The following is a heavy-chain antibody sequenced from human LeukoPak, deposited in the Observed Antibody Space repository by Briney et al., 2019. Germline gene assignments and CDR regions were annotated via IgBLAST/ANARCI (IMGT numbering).Heavy chain of an antibody. CDR2: ISYDGSNK. J-gene: IGHJ4*02. CDR3: ARGQGIMITFGGVIVTPSGDY. V-gene: IGHV3-30-3*01. CDR1: GFTFSSYA. D-gene: IGHD3-16*02. Sequence: GRSLRLSCAASGFTFSSYAMHWVRQAPGKGLEWVAVISYDGSNKYYADSVKGRFTISRDNSKNTLYLQMNSLRAEDTAVYYCARGQGIMITFGGVIVTPSGDYWGQGTLVTVSS.